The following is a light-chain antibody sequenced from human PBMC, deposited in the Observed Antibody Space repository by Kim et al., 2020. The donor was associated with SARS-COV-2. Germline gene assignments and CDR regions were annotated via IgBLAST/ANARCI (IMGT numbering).Light chain of an antibody. Sequence: QSALTQPASVSGSPGQSITISCAGSSSDVGTYDLVSWYQHHPGKAPKLIIYDVTNRPSGVSNRFSGSKSGNTASLTISGLKAEDEALYHCSSYTSSSTVVLFGGGTKLTVL. CDR1: SSDVGTYDL. V-gene: IGLV2-14*03. CDR2: DVT. CDR3: SSYTSSSTVVL. J-gene: IGLJ3*02.